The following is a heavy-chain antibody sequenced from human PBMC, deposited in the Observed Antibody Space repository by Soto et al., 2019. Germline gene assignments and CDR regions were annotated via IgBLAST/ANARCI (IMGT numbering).Heavy chain of an antibody. CDR3: ARAPAIVGATSGWFDP. CDR1: GYTFTSYG. V-gene: IGHV1-18*01. J-gene: IGHJ5*02. Sequence: QVQLVQSGAEVKKPGASVKVSCKASGYTFTSYGISWVRQAPGQGLEWMGWISAYNGNTNYAQKLQGRVTMTTDTSTSTADMELRSLRSADTAVYYCARAPAIVGATSGWFDPWGQGTLVTVSS. CDR2: ISAYNGNT. D-gene: IGHD1-26*01.